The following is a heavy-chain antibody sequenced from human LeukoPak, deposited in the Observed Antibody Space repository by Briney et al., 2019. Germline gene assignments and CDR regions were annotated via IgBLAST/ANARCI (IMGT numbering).Heavy chain of an antibody. CDR2: INPNSGGT. Sequence: GASVKVSCRASGYIFTGYYMHWVRQAPGQGLEWMGWINPNSGGTNYAQKFQGRVTMTRDTSISTAYMELSRLRSDDTAVYYCARGSSNSIMITFGGVIVPFDYWGQGTLVTVSS. D-gene: IGHD3-16*02. V-gene: IGHV1-2*02. J-gene: IGHJ4*02. CDR3: ARGSSNSIMITFGGVIVPFDY. CDR1: GYIFTGYY.